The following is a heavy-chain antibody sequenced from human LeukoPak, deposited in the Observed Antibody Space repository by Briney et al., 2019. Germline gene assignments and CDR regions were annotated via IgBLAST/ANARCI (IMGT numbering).Heavy chain of an antibody. V-gene: IGHV4-39*07. D-gene: IGHD3-10*01. CDR1: GGSISGTRYY. J-gene: IGHJ5*02. CDR2: ISYSGST. Sequence: SETLSLTCTVSGGSISGTRYYWGWIRQPPGRGLEWIGSISYSGSTYYNPSLKSRLTISIDTSKNQFSLKLSSVTAADTAVYYCARRPSGFDPWGQGTLVTVSS. CDR3: ARRPSGFDP.